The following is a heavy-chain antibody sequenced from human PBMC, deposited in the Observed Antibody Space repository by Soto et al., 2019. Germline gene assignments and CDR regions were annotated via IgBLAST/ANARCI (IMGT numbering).Heavy chain of an antibody. CDR3: ARPSISEDNWFDP. D-gene: IGHD4-4*01. J-gene: IGHJ5*02. CDR1: GGSFSGYY. CDR2: INHSGST. V-gene: IGHV4-34*01. Sequence: PSETLSLTCAVYGGSFSGYYWSWIRQPPGKGLEWIGEINHSGSTNYNPSLKSRVTISVDTSKNQFSLKLSSVTAADTAVYYCARPSISEDNWFDPWGQGTLVTVSS.